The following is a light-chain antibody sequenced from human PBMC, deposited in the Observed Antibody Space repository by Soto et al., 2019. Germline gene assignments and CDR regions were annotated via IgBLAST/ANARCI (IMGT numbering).Light chain of an antibody. CDR2: DAS. Sequence: EIVLTQSPATLSLSPGDRATLSCRASQSVTTFLAWYQQKPGQAPRLLIYDASDRAPGIPARFSGSGSATDFALTINNLQPEDFAVYYCQQLSNWPPSITFGQGTRLEIK. V-gene: IGKV3-11*01. CDR3: QQLSNWPPSIT. CDR1: QSVTTF. J-gene: IGKJ5*01.